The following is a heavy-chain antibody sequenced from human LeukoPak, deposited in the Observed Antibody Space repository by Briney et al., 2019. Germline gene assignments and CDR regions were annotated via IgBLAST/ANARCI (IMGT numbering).Heavy chain of an antibody. Sequence: PGGSLRLSCAASGFTVSSNYMSWVRQAPGKGLEWVSVIYSGGSTYYADSVKGRFTISRDNSKNTLYLQMNSLRAEDTAVYYCAKNRKAMTTVVTGGFDPWGQGTLVTVSS. D-gene: IGHD4-23*01. CDR3: AKNRKAMTTVVTGGFDP. CDR1: GFTVSSNY. V-gene: IGHV3-66*01. J-gene: IGHJ5*02. CDR2: IYSGGST.